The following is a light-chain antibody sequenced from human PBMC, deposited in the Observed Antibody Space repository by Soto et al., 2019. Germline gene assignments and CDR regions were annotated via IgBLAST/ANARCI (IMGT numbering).Light chain of an antibody. Sequence: DIQMTQSPSSLSASVGDRVTITCQASQDISNYLNWYQQKPGKAPKLLIYGASSLQSGVPSRFSGSGSGTDFTLTISSLQPDDFATYYCQHYNSYSEAFGQGTKVDI. CDR3: QHYNSYSEA. V-gene: IGKV1-16*01. J-gene: IGKJ1*01. CDR2: GAS. CDR1: QDISNY.